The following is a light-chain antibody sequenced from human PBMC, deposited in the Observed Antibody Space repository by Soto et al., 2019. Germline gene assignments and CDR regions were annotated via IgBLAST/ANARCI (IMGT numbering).Light chain of an antibody. CDR3: QSYDNSLSGPV. CDR2: DSK. J-gene: IGLJ2*01. CDR1: STNIGEGYD. Sequence: QSVVTQPPSVSGAPGQMVTISCTGSSTNIGEGYDVHWYQQFPGTAPKLLIYDSKNRPSGVPDRFSGSMSGTSGSLAITGLQAEDEADYYCQSYDNSLSGPVFGGGTKLTVL. V-gene: IGLV1-40*01.